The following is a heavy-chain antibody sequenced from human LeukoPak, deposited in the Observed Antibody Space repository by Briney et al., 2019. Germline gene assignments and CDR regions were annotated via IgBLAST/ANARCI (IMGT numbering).Heavy chain of an antibody. CDR3: AGIAVAAPGWFDP. CDR1: GGSFSGYY. V-gene: IGHV4-34*01. CDR2: INHSGST. J-gene: IGHJ5*02. D-gene: IGHD6-19*01. Sequence: SETLSLTCAVYGGSFSGYYWSWIRQPPGKGLEWIGEINHSGSTNYNPSLKSRVTISVDTSKNQFSLKLSSVTAADTAVYYCAGIAVAAPGWFDPWGQGTLVTVSS.